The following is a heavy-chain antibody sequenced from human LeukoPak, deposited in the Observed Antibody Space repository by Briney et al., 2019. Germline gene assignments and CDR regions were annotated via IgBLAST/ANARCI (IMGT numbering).Heavy chain of an antibody. Sequence: PSETLSLTCAVYGGSFSGYYWSWIRQPPGKGLEWIGEINHSGSTNYNPSLKSRVTISVDTSKNQFSLKLSSVTAADTAVYYCARGTRYYYGSGPLLNYYYYGTDVWGQGTTVTVSS. CDR3: ARGTRYYYGSGPLLNYYYYGTDV. D-gene: IGHD3-10*01. CDR1: GGSFSGYY. CDR2: INHSGST. J-gene: IGHJ6*02. V-gene: IGHV4-34*01.